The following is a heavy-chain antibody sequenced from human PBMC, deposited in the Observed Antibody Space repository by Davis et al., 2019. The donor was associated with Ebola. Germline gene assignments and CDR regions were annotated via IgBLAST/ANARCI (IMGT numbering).Heavy chain of an antibody. CDR1: GLTFANYA. Sequence: PGGSLRLSCATSGLTFANYAMHWFRQAPGKGLEWVSGITSNSVTTAYADSVKGRITISRDNAKDSLYLQMNSLRIEDTVFYYGAKDFYSSGSYIDAWGQGTLVAVSS. D-gene: IGHD3-10*01. CDR2: ITSNSVTT. V-gene: IGHV3-9*01. CDR3: AKDFYSSGSYIDA. J-gene: IGHJ5*02.